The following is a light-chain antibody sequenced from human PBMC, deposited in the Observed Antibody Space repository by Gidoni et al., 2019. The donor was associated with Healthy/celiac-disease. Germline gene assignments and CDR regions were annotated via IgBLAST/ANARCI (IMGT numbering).Light chain of an antibody. J-gene: IGLJ1*01. CDR3: AAWDDSLNGFYV. CDR1: SSNIGSNT. Sequence: QSVLTQPPSASRTPGQRVTLSCSGSSSNIGSNTVNWYQQLPGPAPKLLIYSNNQRPSGVPDRFSGSKSGTSASLAISGLQSEEEADYYCAAWDDSLNGFYVFGTGTKVTVL. CDR2: SNN. V-gene: IGLV1-44*01.